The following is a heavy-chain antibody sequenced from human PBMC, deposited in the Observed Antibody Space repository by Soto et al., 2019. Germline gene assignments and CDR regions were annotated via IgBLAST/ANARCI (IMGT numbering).Heavy chain of an antibody. CDR1: GGTFTSYA. CDR3: ARPTGGYYDSSGPDAFDI. Sequence: ASVKVSCKASGGTFTSYAISWVRQAPGQGLEWMGGIIPIFGTANYAQKFQGRVTITADESTSTAYMELSSLRSEDTAVYYCARPTGGYYDSSGPDAFDIWGQGTMVTVSS. CDR2: IIPIFGTA. V-gene: IGHV1-69*13. J-gene: IGHJ3*02. D-gene: IGHD3-22*01.